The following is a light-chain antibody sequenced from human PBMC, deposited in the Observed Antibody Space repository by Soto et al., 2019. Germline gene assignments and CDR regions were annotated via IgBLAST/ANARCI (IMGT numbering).Light chain of an antibody. J-gene: IGKJ2*01. CDR2: GAS. CDR1: QSVSSN. CDR3: RQYNNWPPYT. Sequence: DIVMTQSPATLSVSLGERATLSCRASQSVSSNLAWYQQKPGQAPRLLIYGASTRPTGIPARFSGSGSGTEFSLTISSLQSADFAVYYCRQYNNWPPYTFGQGTKLEIK. V-gene: IGKV3-15*01.